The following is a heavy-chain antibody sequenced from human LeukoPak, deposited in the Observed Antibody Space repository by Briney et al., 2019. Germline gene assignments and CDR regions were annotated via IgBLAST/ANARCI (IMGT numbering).Heavy chain of an antibody. Sequence: GASVKVSCKASGYTFTGYYIHWVRQAPGQGLEWMGWINPNSGGTNCAQKFQGRVTMTSDTSISAAYMELSRLRSDDTAVYYCARIAAAGWDYYYYYYMDVWGKGTTVTISS. J-gene: IGHJ6*03. CDR1: GYTFTGYY. V-gene: IGHV1-2*02. D-gene: IGHD6-13*01. CDR2: INPNSGGT. CDR3: ARIAAAGWDYYYYYYMDV.